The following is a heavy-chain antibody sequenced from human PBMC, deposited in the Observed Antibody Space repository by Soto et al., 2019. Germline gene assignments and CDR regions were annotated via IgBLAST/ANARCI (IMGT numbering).Heavy chain of an antibody. CDR2: ISSSSSTI. CDR3: ARVPGTARWWDF. D-gene: IGHD2-15*01. Sequence: GGSLRLSCAASGFTFSSYSMNWVRQAPGKGLEWVSYISSSSSTINYADSVKGRFTISRDNARNSLYLQMNSLRADDTAVYYCARVPGTARWWDFWGQGTLVTVSS. CDR1: GFTFSSYS. J-gene: IGHJ4*02. V-gene: IGHV3-48*04.